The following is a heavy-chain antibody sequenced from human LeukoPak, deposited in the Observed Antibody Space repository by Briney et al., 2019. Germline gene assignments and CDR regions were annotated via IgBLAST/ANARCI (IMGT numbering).Heavy chain of an antibody. J-gene: IGHJ4*02. CDR3: ARDSRSSWTDY. CDR2: ISYDGSNK. D-gene: IGHD1-1*01. CDR1: GFTFSSYA. V-gene: IGHV3-30*04. Sequence: SGGSLRLSCAASGFTFSSYAMHWVRQAPGKGPEWVAVISYDGSNKYYADSVKGRFTISRDNAKNSLYLQMNSLRAEDTAVYYCARDSRSSWTDYWGQGTLVTVSS.